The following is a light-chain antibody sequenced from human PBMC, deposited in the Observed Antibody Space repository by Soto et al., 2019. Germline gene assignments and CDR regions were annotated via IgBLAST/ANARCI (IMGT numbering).Light chain of an antibody. Sequence: DIQMTQSPSTLSASVGDRVTITCRASQSISSWLAWYQQKPGKAPKLLIYKASSLESGVPSRFSGSGSGTDFTLTISGLQSEDSAVYFCQQYNNWPFSFGQGTRLEIK. CDR3: QQYNNWPFS. CDR1: QSISSW. CDR2: KAS. V-gene: IGKV1-5*03. J-gene: IGKJ5*01.